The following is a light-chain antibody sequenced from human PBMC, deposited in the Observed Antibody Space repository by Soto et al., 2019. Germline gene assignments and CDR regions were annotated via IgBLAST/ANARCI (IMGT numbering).Light chain of an antibody. CDR2: AAS. CDR1: QGIIDY. Sequence: DIQRTQSPSSLSASVGDTVTITCRASQGIIDYLAWYQQRPGKAPTLLIYAASTLHTGVPSRFSGSGAGTDFTLTVRSLQPEDVATYYCQKYDTAPQTFGPGTKVEIK. CDR3: QKYDTAPQT. J-gene: IGKJ1*01. V-gene: IGKV1-27*01.